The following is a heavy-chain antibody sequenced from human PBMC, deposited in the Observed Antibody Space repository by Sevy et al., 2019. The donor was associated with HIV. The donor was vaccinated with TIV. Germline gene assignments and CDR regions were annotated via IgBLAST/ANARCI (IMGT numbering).Heavy chain of an antibody. CDR2: ISSGNTYT. CDR1: GLIFSDYY. Sequence: GGSLRLSCAASGLIFSDYYMGWVRQAPGKGLEWVADISSGNTYTNYADSVNGRFTISRDNAKKSLYLQMNTLRAEDTAVYYWARLRVIASAPYYFDYWGQGALVTVSS. J-gene: IGHJ4*02. D-gene: IGHD2-21*01. CDR3: ARLRVIASAPYYFDY. V-gene: IGHV3-11*06.